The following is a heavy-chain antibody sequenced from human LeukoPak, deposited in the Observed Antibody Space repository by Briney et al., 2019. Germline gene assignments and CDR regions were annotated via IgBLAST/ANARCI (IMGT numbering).Heavy chain of an antibody. CDR1: GFTFSSYG. D-gene: IGHD4-23*01. J-gene: IGHJ4*02. Sequence: GGSLRLSCAASGFTFSSYGMSWVRQAPGKGLEWVANIKQDGSDKYYVDSVKGRFTISRDNAKNSLYLQINSLRAEDTAVYYWAIKTVVGSYFDYWGQGTPVTVSS. CDR2: IKQDGSDK. CDR3: AIKTVVGSYFDY. V-gene: IGHV3-7*01.